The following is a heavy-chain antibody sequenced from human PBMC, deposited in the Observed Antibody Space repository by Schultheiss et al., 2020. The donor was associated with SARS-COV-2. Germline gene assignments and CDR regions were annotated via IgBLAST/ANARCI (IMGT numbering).Heavy chain of an antibody. CDR3: ARDQGLYYYGSGRYLKEDYCGMNV. V-gene: IGHV4-59*01. J-gene: IGHJ6*02. Sequence: SETLSLTCTVSGGSISSYYWSWIRQPPGKGLEWIGSIYYSGSTNFNPILKCRVTISVDTSKNQFSLKLSSVTAADTAVYYCARDQGLYYYGSGRYLKEDYCGMNVLVLGTTI. CDR2: IYYSGST. CDR1: GGSISSYY. D-gene: IGHD3-10*01.